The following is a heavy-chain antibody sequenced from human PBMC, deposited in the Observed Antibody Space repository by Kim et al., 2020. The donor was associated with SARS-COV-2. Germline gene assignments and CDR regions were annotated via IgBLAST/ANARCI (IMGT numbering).Heavy chain of an antibody. CDR3: TRNNSQACWCGSMDV. V-gene: IGHV3-23*01. J-gene: IGHJ6*02. D-gene: IGHD3-3*01. Sequence: GGSLRLSCVASGFTFSDYAMNWVRQAPGKGLEWVSATIDSGVSTYYADSVKGRFTISRDNSRNTLFLQMDGLRGEDTATYYCTRNNSQACWCGSMDVWGQGTTVTVSS. CDR2: TIDSGVST. CDR1: GFTFSDYA.